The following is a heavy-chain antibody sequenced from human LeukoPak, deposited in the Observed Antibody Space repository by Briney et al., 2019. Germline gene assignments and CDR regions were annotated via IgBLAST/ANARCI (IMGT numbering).Heavy chain of an antibody. J-gene: IGHJ4*02. Sequence: PSETLSLTCAVYGGSFSGYYWGWIRQPPGKGLEWIGEINHSGSTNYNPSLKSRVTISVDTSKNQFSLKLSSVTAADTAVYYCARVDILTGYSSDYWGQGTLVTVSS. CDR2: INHSGST. CDR3: ARVDILTGYSSDY. D-gene: IGHD3-9*01. V-gene: IGHV4-34*01. CDR1: GGSFSGYY.